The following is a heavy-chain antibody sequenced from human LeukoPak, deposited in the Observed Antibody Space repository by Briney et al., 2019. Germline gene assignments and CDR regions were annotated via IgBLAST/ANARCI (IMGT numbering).Heavy chain of an antibody. CDR2: INPNSGGT. J-gene: IGHJ4*02. Sequence: ASVKVSCKASGYTFTGYYMHWVRQAPGQGLEWMGWINPNSGGTNYAQKFQGGVTMTRDTSISTAYMELSRLRSDDTAVYYCARVTTVTTFDFGYWGQGTLVTVSS. CDR1: GYTFTGYY. D-gene: IGHD4-17*01. V-gene: IGHV1-2*02. CDR3: ARVTTVTTFDFGY.